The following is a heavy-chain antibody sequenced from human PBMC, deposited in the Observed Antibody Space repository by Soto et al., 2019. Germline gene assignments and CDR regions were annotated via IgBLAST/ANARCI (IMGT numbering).Heavy chain of an antibody. CDR1: GFTFSSYW. D-gene: IGHD3-9*01. CDR2: IIRDGSTT. J-gene: IGHJ5*02. V-gene: IGHV3-74*01. Sequence: PGGSLRLSCAASGFTFSSYWMHWVRQAPGERLVWVSRIIRDGSTTSYADSVKGRFTISRDNAKDTLYLQINSLRAEDTAVYYCARGVNGYYYVDAWGQGTPVTVSS. CDR3: ARGVNGYYYVDA.